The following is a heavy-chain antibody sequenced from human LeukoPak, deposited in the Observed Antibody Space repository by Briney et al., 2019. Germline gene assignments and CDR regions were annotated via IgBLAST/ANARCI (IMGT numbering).Heavy chain of an antibody. Sequence: SQTLSLTCTVSGGSISSGNFYWSWIRQHPGRGLEWIGYIYSTGSTYYNPSLKSRVTISLDTSKNQFSLKLSSVTAADTAVYYCARILSMAAADYGGQGTLVTVSS. D-gene: IGHD6-13*01. CDR1: GGSISSGNFY. J-gene: IGHJ4*02. CDR3: ARILSMAAADY. V-gene: IGHV4-31*03. CDR2: IYSTGST.